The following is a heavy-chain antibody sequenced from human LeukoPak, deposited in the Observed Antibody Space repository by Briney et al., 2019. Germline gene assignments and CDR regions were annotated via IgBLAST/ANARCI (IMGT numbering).Heavy chain of an antibody. Sequence: ASVKVSCKASGYTFTSYGISWVRQAPGQGLEWMGWISAYNGNTNYAQKLQGRVTMTTDTSTSTAYMELRSLRSDDTAVYYCARDLRGQLRYFDWLPPATPLLDYWGQGTLVTVSS. V-gene: IGHV1-18*01. D-gene: IGHD3-9*01. CDR1: GYTFTSYG. CDR3: ARDLRGQLRYFDWLPPATPLLDY. J-gene: IGHJ4*02. CDR2: ISAYNGNT.